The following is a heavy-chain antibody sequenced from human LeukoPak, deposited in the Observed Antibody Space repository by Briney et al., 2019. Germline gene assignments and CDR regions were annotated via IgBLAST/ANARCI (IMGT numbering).Heavy chain of an antibody. Sequence: PSETLSLTCTVSGGSVSSGSYYWSWIRQPRGRGLEWIGYIYYSGSTNYNPSLKSRVTISVDTSKNQFSLKLSSVTAADTAVYYCAREVSSGWSLDYWGQGTLVTVSS. CDR2: IYYSGST. CDR3: AREVSSGWSLDY. CDR1: GGSVSSGSYY. J-gene: IGHJ4*02. D-gene: IGHD6-19*01. V-gene: IGHV4-61*01.